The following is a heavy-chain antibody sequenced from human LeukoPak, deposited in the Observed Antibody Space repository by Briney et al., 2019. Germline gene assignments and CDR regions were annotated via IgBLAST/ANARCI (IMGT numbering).Heavy chain of an antibody. D-gene: IGHD6-13*01. CDR1: GFTFSSYS. V-gene: IGHV3-48*04. J-gene: IGHJ4*02. CDR2: ISSSSSTI. Sequence: PGGSLRLSCAASGFTFSSYSMNWVRQAPGKGLEWVSYISSSSSTIYYADSVKGRFTISRDNAKNSLYLQMNSLRAEDTAVYYCARVNANAYKEYSSSTFDYWGQGTLVTVSS. CDR3: ARVNANAYKEYSSSTFDY.